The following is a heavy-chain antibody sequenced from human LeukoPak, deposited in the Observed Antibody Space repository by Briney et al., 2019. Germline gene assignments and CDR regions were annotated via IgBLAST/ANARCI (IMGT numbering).Heavy chain of an antibody. V-gene: IGHV7-4-1*02. D-gene: IGHD4/OR15-4a*01. CDR2: INTNTGNP. CDR3: ARNIATMGTKYYYYGMDV. J-gene: IGHJ6*02. CDR1: GYTFTSYA. Sequence: ASVTVSCKASGYTFTSYAMNWVRQAPGQGLEWMGWINTNTGNPTYAQGFTGRFVFSLDTSVNTTYLQISSLKAEDTAVYYCARNIATMGTKYYYYGMDVWGQGTTVTVSS.